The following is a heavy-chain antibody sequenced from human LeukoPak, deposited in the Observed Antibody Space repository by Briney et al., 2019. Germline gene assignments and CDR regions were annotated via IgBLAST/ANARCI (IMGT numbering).Heavy chain of an antibody. CDR1: GGSISSSSYY. J-gene: IGHJ4*02. CDR3: ARGHSGAPLW. V-gene: IGHV4-39*07. Sequence: SETLSLTCTVSGGSISSSSYYWGWIRQPPGKGLEWIGSIYYSGSTYYNPSLKSRVTISVDTSKNQFSLKLSSVTAADTAVYYCARGHSGAPLWWGQGTLVTVSS. D-gene: IGHD1-26*01. CDR2: IYYSGST.